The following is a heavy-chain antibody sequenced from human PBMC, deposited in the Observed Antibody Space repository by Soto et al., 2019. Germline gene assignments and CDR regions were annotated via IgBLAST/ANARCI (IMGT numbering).Heavy chain of an antibody. CDR1: GGTFSSYA. D-gene: IGHD3-22*01. J-gene: IGHJ3*02. V-gene: IGHV1-69*01. CDR2: IIPIFGTA. CDR3: ARDTAGYYYDSSGYPDAFDI. Sequence: QVQLVQSGAEVKKPGSSVKVSCKASGGTFSSYAISCVRQAPGQGLEWMGGIIPIFGTANYAQKCHGRVTITADESTSTAYMELSSLRSEDTAVYYCARDTAGYYYDSSGYPDAFDIWGQGTMVTVSS.